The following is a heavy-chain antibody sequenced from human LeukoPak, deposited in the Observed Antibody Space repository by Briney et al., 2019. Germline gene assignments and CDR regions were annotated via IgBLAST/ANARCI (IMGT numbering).Heavy chain of an antibody. Sequence: SETLSLTCTVSGGSINTYLWSWIRQPPGKGLEWIGYIYYSGSTNYNPSLKSRVTISVDTSKNQFSLKLSSVTAAVTAVYYCARGVTGGWYGDFQHWGQGTLVTVSS. V-gene: IGHV4-59*01. D-gene: IGHD6-19*01. J-gene: IGHJ1*01. CDR1: GGSINTYL. CDR2: IYYSGST. CDR3: ARGVTGGWYGDFQH.